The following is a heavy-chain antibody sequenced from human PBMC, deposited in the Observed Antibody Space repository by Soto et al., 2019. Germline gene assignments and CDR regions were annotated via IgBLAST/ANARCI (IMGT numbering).Heavy chain of an antibody. CDR2: ISGSGGST. V-gene: IGHV3-23*01. Sequence: GGSLRLSCAASGLTFSSYAMSWVRQAPGKGLEWVSAISGSGGSTYYADSVKGRFTISRDNSKNTLYLQMNSLRAEYTAVYYCAKTPRIAAAGTQLFDYWGQGTLVTVSS. CDR3: AKTPRIAAAGTQLFDY. J-gene: IGHJ4*02. D-gene: IGHD6-13*01. CDR1: GLTFSSYA.